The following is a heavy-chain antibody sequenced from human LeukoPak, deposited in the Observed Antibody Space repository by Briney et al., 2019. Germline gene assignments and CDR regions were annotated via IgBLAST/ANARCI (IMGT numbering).Heavy chain of an antibody. CDR1: GFTFSSYG. CDR2: ISYDGSNK. J-gene: IGHJ4*02. V-gene: IGHV3-30*03. D-gene: IGHD6-6*01. CDR3: ASAIEYSSSSYGDY. Sequence: PGGSLRLSCAASGFTFSSYGMHWVRQAPGKGLEWVAVISYDGSNKYYADSVKGRFTISRDNSKNTLYLQMNSLRAEDTAVYYCASAIEYSSSSYGDYWGQGTLVTVSS.